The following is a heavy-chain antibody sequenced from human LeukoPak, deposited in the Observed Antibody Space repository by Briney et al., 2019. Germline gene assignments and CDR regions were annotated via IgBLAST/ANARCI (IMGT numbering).Heavy chain of an antibody. J-gene: IGHJ5*02. D-gene: IGHD3-3*01. V-gene: IGHV4-39*07. CDR2: IYYSGST. CDR1: GGSISSSSYY. CDR3: ARDCDYDFWSGYFTSSRVGFDP. Sequence: SETLSLTCTVSGGSISSSSYYWGWIRQPPGKGLEWIGSIYYSGSTYYNPSLKSRVTISVDTSKNQFSLKLSSVTAADTAVHYCARDCDYDFWSGYFTSSRVGFDPWGQGTLVTVSS.